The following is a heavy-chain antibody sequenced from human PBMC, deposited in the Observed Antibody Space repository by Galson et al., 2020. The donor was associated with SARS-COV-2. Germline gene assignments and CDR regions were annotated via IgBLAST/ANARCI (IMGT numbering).Heavy chain of an antibody. CDR3: ASEGSGWYVDY. CDR1: RFTFSDYY. CDR2: ISSSGRTI. J-gene: IGHJ4*02. V-gene: IGHV3-11*04. Sequence: GGSLRPSCSASRFTFSDYYMSWIRQAPGKGLEWVFYISSSGRTISYADSVTGRFSISRDNPKNALYLQMNSLRAEDTAVYYCASEGSGWYVDYWGQGTLSTVS. D-gene: IGHD6-19*01.